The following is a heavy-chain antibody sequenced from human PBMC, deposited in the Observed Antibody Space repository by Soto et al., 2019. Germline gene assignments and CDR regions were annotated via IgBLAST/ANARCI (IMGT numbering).Heavy chain of an antibody. V-gene: IGHV4-59*01. Sequence: PSETLSLTCTVSGGSISSYYWSWIRQPPGKGLEWIGYIYYSGSTNYNPSLKSRVTISVDTSKNQFSLKLSSVTAADTAVYYCARSKQWLVHNWFDPWGQGTLVTVSS. D-gene: IGHD6-19*01. CDR1: GGSISSYY. J-gene: IGHJ5*02. CDR3: ARSKQWLVHNWFDP. CDR2: IYYSGST.